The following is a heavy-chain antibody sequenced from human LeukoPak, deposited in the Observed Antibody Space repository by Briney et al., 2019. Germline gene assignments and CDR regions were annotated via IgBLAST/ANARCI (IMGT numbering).Heavy chain of an antibody. J-gene: IGHJ1*01. V-gene: IGHV4-4*02. CDR3: AREEGQWLVHSYFQH. CDR2: IYHSGST. D-gene: IGHD6-19*01. CDR1: GGSINSNNW. Sequence: SETLSLTCAVSGGSINSNNWWSWVRQPPGKGLEWIGEIYHSGSTNYNPSLKSRVTISVDKSKKQFSLKLSSVTAADTAVYYCAREEGQWLVHSYFQHWGQGTLDTVSS.